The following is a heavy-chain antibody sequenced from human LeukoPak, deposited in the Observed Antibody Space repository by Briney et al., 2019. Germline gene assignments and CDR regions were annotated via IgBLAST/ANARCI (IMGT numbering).Heavy chain of an antibody. CDR1: GGSISSADYY. D-gene: IGHD3-22*01. CDR2: IYYSGST. V-gene: IGHV4-31*03. J-gene: IGHJ4*02. Sequence: SQTLSLTCTVSGGSISSADYYWSWIRQHSGKGLEWIGYIYYSGSTYYNPSLKSRVTISVDTSKNQFSLKLSSVTAADTAVYYCARVLRSSGSPDYWGQGTLVTVSS. CDR3: ARVLRSSGSPDY.